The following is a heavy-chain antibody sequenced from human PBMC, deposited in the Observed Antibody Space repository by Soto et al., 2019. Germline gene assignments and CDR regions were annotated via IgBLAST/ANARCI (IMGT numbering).Heavy chain of an antibody. D-gene: IGHD1-26*01. CDR2: IRHDGSKT. J-gene: IGHJ6*01. Sequence: PGGSLRPSCAAAGFTLSSFGVHWVRQAPGNGLEWVGAIRHDGSKTSYIDSVKGRFTITRDNHRNEVVLQMDSLRADDTAVYRCARAFIRGATDSGPSYYHMDVWGRGTTVTVSS. CDR3: ARAFIRGATDSGPSYYHMDV. V-gene: IGHV3-33*01. CDR1: GFTLSSFG.